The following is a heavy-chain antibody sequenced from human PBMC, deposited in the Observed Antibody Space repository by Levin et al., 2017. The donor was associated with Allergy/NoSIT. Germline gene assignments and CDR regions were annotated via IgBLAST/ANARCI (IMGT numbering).Heavy chain of an antibody. J-gene: IGHJ4*02. V-gene: IGHV1-18*01. D-gene: IGHD6-13*01. Sequence: ASVKVSCKTSGYTFTGYYIIWVRQAPGQGLEWMGMFSAYNDDAKYAQKFQGRVTMTADTSTTTAYMELRSLRSDDTALYYCAITAGPTDFDFWGQGTLVSVSS. CDR3: AITAGPTDFDF. CDR2: FSAYNDDA. CDR1: GYTFTGYY.